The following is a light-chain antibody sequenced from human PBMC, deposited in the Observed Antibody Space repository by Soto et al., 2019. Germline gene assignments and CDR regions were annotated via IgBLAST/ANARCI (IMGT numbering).Light chain of an antibody. CDR1: NSNIESNT. CDR3: AAWDDSLNGHVV. V-gene: IGLV1-44*01. Sequence: QSVLTQPPSASGTPGQRVTISCSGSNSNIESNTVNWYQQLPGTAPKLLIYSNNQRPSGVPDRFSCSKSGTSASLAISGLQSDDEADYYCAAWDDSLNGHVVFGGGTKLTVL. J-gene: IGLJ2*01. CDR2: SNN.